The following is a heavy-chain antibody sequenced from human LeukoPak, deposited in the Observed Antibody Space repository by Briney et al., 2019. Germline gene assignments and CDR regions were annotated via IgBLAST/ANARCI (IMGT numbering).Heavy chain of an antibody. D-gene: IGHD3-22*01. Sequence: PSEILSLTCTVSGGSISSSSYYWGWIRQPPGKGLERIGSIYYSGSTYYNPSLKSRVTISVDTSKNQFSLKLSSVTAADTAVYYCARHPWDSSGYYLDYWGQGTLVTVSS. CDR1: GGSISSSSYY. CDR2: IYYSGST. V-gene: IGHV4-39*01. J-gene: IGHJ4*02. CDR3: ARHPWDSSGYYLDY.